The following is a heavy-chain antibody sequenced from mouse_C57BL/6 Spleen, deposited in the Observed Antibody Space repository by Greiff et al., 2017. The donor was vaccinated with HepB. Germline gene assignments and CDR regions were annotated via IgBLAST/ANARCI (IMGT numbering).Heavy chain of an antibody. V-gene: IGHV5-17*01. CDR2: ISSGSSTI. CDR1: GFTFSDYG. Sequence: EVKVVESGGGLVKPGGSLKLSCAASGFTFSDYGMHWVRQAPEKGLEWVAYISSGSSTIYYADTVKGRFTISRDNAKNTLFLQMTSLRSEDTAMYYCAREAYYYGSSEGFDYWGQGTTLTVSS. J-gene: IGHJ2*01. D-gene: IGHD1-1*01. CDR3: AREAYYYGSSEGFDY.